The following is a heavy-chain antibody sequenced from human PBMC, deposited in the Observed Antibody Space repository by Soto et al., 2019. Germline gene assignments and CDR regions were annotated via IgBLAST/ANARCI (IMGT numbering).Heavy chain of an antibody. Sequence: QLQLQESGPGLVKPSETLSLTCTVSGGSISSSSYYWGWIRQPPGKGLEWIGSIYYSGSTYYNPSLKSRVTIPVDTSKNQFPLKLSSVTAADTAVYYCARHPKLLWFGELFDWGQGTLVTVSS. CDR3: ARHPKLLWFGELFD. CDR2: IYYSGST. J-gene: IGHJ4*02. CDR1: GGSISSSSYY. V-gene: IGHV4-39*01. D-gene: IGHD3-10*01.